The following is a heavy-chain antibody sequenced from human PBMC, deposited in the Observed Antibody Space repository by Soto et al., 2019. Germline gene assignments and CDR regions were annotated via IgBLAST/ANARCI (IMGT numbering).Heavy chain of an antibody. J-gene: IGHJ4*02. CDR2: ISYDGSNK. Sequence: PGGSLRLSCAASRFTFSSYAMHWVRQAPGKGLEWVAVISYDGSNKYYADSVKGRFTISRDNSKNTLFLQMNSLRPEDTAVYYCARGGPGVYQLLPPFGPFDYWGQGTLVTVSS. D-gene: IGHD2-2*01. CDR3: ARGGPGVYQLLPPFGPFDY. V-gene: IGHV3-30-3*01. CDR1: RFTFSSYA.